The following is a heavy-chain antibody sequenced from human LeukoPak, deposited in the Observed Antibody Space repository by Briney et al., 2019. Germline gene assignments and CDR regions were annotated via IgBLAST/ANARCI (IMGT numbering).Heavy chain of an antibody. V-gene: IGHV3-23*01. CDR1: GFTFSNYA. J-gene: IGHJ4*02. CDR3: AKEFKSGDGKWEVDY. CDR2: IHGDASDT. D-gene: IGHD1-26*01. Sequence: GGSLRLSCAASGFTFSNYAMIWLRQAPGKGLEWVSGIHGDASDTFYAESVKGRFTISRENSKNTLHLQMNSLSAEDTAMYYCAKEFKSGDGKWEVDYWGQGTLVTVSS.